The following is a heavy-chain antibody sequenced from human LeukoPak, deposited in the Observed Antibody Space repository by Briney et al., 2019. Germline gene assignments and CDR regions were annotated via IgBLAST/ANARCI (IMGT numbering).Heavy chain of an antibody. D-gene: IGHD2-8*01. V-gene: IGHV1-18*01. CDR3: ARDASIGLPQYYFDY. CDR2: ISVYNGNT. J-gene: IGHJ4*02. Sequence: GASVKVSCKASTYTLTNYGFNWVRQAPGQGLEWMGWISVYNGNTNYEQKFQGRVTMTTDTSTTTAYMELRSLRSDDTAVSHCARDASIGLPQYYFDYWGQGTLVTVSS. CDR1: TYTLTNYG.